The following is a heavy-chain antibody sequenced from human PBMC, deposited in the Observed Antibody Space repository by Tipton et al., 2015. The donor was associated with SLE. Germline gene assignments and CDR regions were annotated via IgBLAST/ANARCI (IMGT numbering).Heavy chain of an antibody. CDR2: IHHSGGT. V-gene: IGHV4-38-2*02. D-gene: IGHD5-12*01. CDR1: NYSLSSGYY. CDR3: ARAGEYGDYEATDY. Sequence: LRLSCTVSNYSLSSGYYWGWIRQPPGKGLEWIGSIHHSGGTYSNPSLKRRLTISLDTSKNQFSLRLSSVTAADTATYYCARAGEYGDYEATDYWGQGTLVTVSS. J-gene: IGHJ4*02.